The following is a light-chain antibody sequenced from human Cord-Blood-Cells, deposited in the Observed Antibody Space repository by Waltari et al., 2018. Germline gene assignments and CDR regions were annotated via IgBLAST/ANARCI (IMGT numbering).Light chain of an antibody. Sequence: EIVLTQHPATLSLSPGERATLSCRASQSVSSYLAWYQQKPGQAPRLLIYDSSNRATGIPARFSGSGSGTDFTLTISSLEPEDFAVYYWQQRSNWPLTFGGGTKVEIK. CDR2: DSS. J-gene: IGKJ4*01. V-gene: IGKV3-11*01. CDR1: QSVSSY. CDR3: QQRSNWPLT.